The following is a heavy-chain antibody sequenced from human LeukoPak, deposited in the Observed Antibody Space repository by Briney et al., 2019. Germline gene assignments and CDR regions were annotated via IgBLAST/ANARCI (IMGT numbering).Heavy chain of an antibody. D-gene: IGHD1-26*01. Sequence: PGGSLRLSCAASGFTLSSFWMSWVREVPGKGLEWEANIKEDGSEKNYVDSVKGRFTIFRDNAKNSLYLQMYSLRAEDTAVYYCARDRHSANYDWGQGTLVTVSS. J-gene: IGHJ4*02. CDR3: ARDRHSANYD. V-gene: IGHV3-7*01. CDR1: GFTLSSFW. CDR2: IKEDGSEK.